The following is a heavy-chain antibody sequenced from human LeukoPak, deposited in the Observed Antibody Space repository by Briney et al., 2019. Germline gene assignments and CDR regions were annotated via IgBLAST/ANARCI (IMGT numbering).Heavy chain of an antibody. CDR1: GFTFSNYA. V-gene: IGHV3-23*01. CDR2: ITGSGGNT. J-gene: IGHJ4*02. Sequence: PGASLRLSCAASGFTFSNYAMSWVRQAPGKGLEWVSAITGSGGNTYHADSVKGRFTISRDNSKNTLYLQMNSLRAEDTAVYYCAKWGDYDVLTGYYVSDYWGQGTLVTVSS. D-gene: IGHD3-9*01. CDR3: AKWGDYDVLTGYYVSDY.